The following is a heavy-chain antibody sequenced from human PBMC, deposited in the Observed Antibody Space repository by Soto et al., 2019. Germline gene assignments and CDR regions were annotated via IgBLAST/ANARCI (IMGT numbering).Heavy chain of an antibody. CDR2: VSYDENNK. CDR1: GFTLTNYG. CDR3: AKELSVTVTRGAPVDD. Sequence: GGSLRLSCAASGFTLTNYGMHWVRQAPGKGLEWVALVSYDENNKYYGDSVKGRFTISRDSSKNTLYLQMNSLRAEDTAVYYCAKELSVTVTRGAPVDDRGQGTLVTVSS. J-gene: IGHJ4*01. V-gene: IGHV3-30*18. D-gene: IGHD3-10*01.